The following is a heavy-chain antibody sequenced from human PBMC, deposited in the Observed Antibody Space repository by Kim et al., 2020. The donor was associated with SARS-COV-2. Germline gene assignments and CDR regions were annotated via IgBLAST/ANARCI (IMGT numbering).Heavy chain of an antibody. CDR2: FDPEDGET. V-gene: IGHV1-24*01. J-gene: IGHJ6*02. Sequence: ASVKVSCKVSGYTLTELSMHWVRQAPGKGLEWMGGFDPEDGETIYAQKFQGRVTMTEDTSTDTAYMELSSLRSEDTAVYYCATGSITIFVVVPTYGMDVWGQGTTGTVSS. D-gene: IGHD3-3*01. CDR3: ATGSITIFVVVPTYGMDV. CDR1: GYTLTELS.